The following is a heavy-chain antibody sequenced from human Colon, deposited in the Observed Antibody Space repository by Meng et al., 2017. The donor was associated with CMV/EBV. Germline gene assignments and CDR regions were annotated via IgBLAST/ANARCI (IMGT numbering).Heavy chain of an antibody. CDR2: ISSSGSTI. CDR1: GFTFSSYE. Sequence: GGSLRLSCAASGFTFSSYEMNWVRQAPGKGLEWVSYISSSGSTIYYADSVKGRFTISRDNAKNSLYLQMNSLRAEDTAVYYCAKGVVRVTSASGNYYDSWGQGTLVTVSS. D-gene: IGHD2-21*02. J-gene: IGHJ4*02. CDR3: AKGVVRVTSASGNYYDS. V-gene: IGHV3-48*03.